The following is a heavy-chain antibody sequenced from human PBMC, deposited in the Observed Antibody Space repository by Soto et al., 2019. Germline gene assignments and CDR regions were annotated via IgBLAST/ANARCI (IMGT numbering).Heavy chain of an antibody. CDR1: GFTFDDYA. CDR3: AKDMEGSGSYYVSYYYYGMDV. D-gene: IGHD3-10*01. CDR2: ISWNSGSI. Sequence: PGGSLRLSCAASGFTFDDYAMHWVRQAPGKGLEWVSGISWNSGSIGYADSVKGRFTISRDNAKNSLYLQMNSLRAEDTALYYCAKDMEGSGSYYVSYYYYGMDVWGQGTTVTVS. V-gene: IGHV3-9*01. J-gene: IGHJ6*02.